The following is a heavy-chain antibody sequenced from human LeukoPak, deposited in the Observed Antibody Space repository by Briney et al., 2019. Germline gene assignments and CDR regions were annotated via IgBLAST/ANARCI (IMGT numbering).Heavy chain of an antibody. CDR3: ARRRGNTSGFQGYYFDY. V-gene: IGHV4-39*01. CDR2: LYYSGTT. D-gene: IGHD6-19*01. Sequence: PSETLSLTCTVSGGSINYGGWIRQPPGKGLEWIGSLYYSGTTHYNPSLKSRVTISVDTSKNQFSLKLSSVTAADTAVYYCARRRGNTSGFQGYYFDYWGQGTLVTVSS. J-gene: IGHJ4*02. CDR1: GGSINY.